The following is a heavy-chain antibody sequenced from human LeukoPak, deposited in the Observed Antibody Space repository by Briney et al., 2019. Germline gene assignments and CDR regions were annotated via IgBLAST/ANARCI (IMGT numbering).Heavy chain of an antibody. CDR2: IYYSGST. CDR3: ARDSDFWSGYYYFDY. V-gene: IGHV4-30-4*08. D-gene: IGHD3-3*01. Sequence: SETLSLTCTVSGGSISRADYYWSWVRQPPGKVLEWIGYIYYSGSTYYNPSLKSRATISVDTSKNQFSLKLSSVTAADTAVYYCARDSDFWSGYYYFDYWGQGTLVTVSS. J-gene: IGHJ4*02. CDR1: GGSISRADYY.